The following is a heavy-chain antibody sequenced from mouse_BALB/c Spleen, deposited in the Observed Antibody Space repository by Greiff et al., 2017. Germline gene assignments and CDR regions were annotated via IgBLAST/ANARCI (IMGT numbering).Heavy chain of an antibody. CDR3: AREVGVSWFAY. Sequence: VQLVESGPSLVQPSQSLSITCTVSGFSLTSYGVHWVRQSPGKGLEWLGVIWRGGSTDYNAAFMSRLSISKDNSKSQVFFKMNSLQANDTAIYYCAREVGVSWFAYWGQGTLVTVSA. J-gene: IGHJ3*01. V-gene: IGHV2-2*02. CDR2: IWRGGST. CDR1: GFSLTSYG.